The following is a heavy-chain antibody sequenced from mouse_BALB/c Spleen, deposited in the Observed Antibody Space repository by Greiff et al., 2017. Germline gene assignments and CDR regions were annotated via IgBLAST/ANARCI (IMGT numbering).Heavy chain of an antibody. D-gene: IGHD2-1*01. Sequence: EVQVVESGGGLVKPGGSLKLSCAASGFTFSSYAMSWVRQTPEKRLEWVATISSGGSYTYYPDSVKGRFTISRDNAKNTLYLQMSSLKSEDTAMYYCARDYGKGGDAMDYWGQGTSVTVSS. V-gene: IGHV5-9-3*01. CDR1: GFTFSSYA. CDR2: ISSGGSYT. CDR3: ARDYGKGGDAMDY. J-gene: IGHJ4*01.